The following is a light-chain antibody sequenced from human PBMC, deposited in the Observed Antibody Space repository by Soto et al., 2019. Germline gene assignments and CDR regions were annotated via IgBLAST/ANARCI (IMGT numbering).Light chain of an antibody. CDR3: SSYTSSSTL. V-gene: IGLV2-14*01. CDR2: EVS. J-gene: IGLJ1*01. Sequence: QSALTQPASVSGSPGQSITISCTGTSSDVGGYNYVSWYQQHPGKAPKLMIYEVSNRPSGVSNSFSGSKSGNTASLTISGRQADYEADYYCSSYTSSSTLFGTGTKLTVL. CDR1: SSDVGGYNY.